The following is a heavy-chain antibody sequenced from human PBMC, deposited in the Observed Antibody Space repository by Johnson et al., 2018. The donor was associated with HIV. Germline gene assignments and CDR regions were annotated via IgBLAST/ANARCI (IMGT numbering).Heavy chain of an antibody. J-gene: IGHJ3*02. D-gene: IGHD1-26*01. V-gene: IGHV3-33*06. Sequence: QVQLVESGGGVVQPGRSLRLSCAASEFTFSSYGMHWVRQAPGKGLEWVAVIWYDGSKKYYADSVKGRFTISRDNSKNTLYLQMNSLRAEDTAGYYWANSPLSPSGSYPHAPDASVWDIWGQGTMVTVSS. CDR2: IWYDGSKK. CDR1: EFTFSSYG. CDR3: ANSPLSPSGSYPHAPDASVWDI.